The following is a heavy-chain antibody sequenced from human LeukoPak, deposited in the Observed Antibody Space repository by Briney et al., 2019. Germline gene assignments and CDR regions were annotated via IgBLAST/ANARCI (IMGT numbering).Heavy chain of an antibody. Sequence: GGSLRLSCAASGFTFSSYTMNWVRQAPGKGLEWVSSISRYSNYMYYADSVKGRFTISRDNARNSLYLQMNSLRADDTAVYYCAGSGRGYSYGYPEGYWGQGTLVTVSS. D-gene: IGHD5-18*01. CDR1: GFTFSSYT. CDR3: AGSGRGYSYGYPEGY. J-gene: IGHJ4*02. CDR2: ISRYSNYM. V-gene: IGHV3-21*01.